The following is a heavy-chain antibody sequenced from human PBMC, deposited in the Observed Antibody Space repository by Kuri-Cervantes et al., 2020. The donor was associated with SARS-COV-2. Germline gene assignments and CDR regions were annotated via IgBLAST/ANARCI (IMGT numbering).Heavy chain of an antibody. CDR1: GFTFSSYG. V-gene: IGHV3-30*03. CDR3: ARDLFFFGDGFNGFDY. J-gene: IGHJ4*02. D-gene: IGHD5-24*01. CDR2: ISYDGSNK. Sequence: GESLKISCAASGFTFSSYGMHWVRQAPGKGLEWVAVISYDGSNKYYADSVKGRFTISRDNSKNTLYLQMNSLRADDTALYYCARDLFFFGDGFNGFDYWGQGTLVTVSS.